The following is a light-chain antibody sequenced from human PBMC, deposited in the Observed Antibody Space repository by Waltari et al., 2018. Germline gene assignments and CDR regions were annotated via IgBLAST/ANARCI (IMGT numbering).Light chain of an antibody. CDR1: QSVLYSSNNKNY. CDR3: QQYHSTPWT. Sequence: DIVMTQSPDSLAVSLGERATINCKSSQSVLYSSNNKNYLTWYQQKIGQPPKLLIYWASTRESGVPDRFSGSGSGTDFTLTISSLQAEDVAVYYCQQYHSTPWTFGQGTKVEIK. V-gene: IGKV4-1*01. CDR2: WAS. J-gene: IGKJ1*01.